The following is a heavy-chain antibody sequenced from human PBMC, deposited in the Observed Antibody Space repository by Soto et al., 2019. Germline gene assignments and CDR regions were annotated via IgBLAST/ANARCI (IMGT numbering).Heavy chain of an antibody. CDR2: MSGSGSGT. J-gene: IGHJ4*02. Sequence: DVQLLESGGGLVQPGGSLRLSCAASGFRFSTYDMSWVRQAPGKGLEWVSVMSGSGSGTYYADSVKGRFTISRDNSKNTVSLEMSSLRADDSAVYYCARDRGHVEWLPRQIDYWGQGTTVTVSS. D-gene: IGHD3-3*01. CDR3: ARDRGHVEWLPRQIDY. CDR1: GFRFSTYD. V-gene: IGHV3-23*01.